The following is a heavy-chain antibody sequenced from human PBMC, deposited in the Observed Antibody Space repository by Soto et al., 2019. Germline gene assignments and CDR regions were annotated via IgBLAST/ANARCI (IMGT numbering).Heavy chain of an antibody. V-gene: IGHV1-3*01. Sequence: QVQLVQSGAEVKKPGASVKVSCKTSGYTFSDFAVHWVRQAPGERPEWMGWIIAGNGGTRYSEKLQGRVTITTDTSARTAYMELSSLRFEDTAVYYCATSMGGFCSGYICYSGYWYFDFWGRGTLVTVSS. J-gene: IGHJ2*01. CDR2: IIAGNGGT. CDR1: GYTFSDFA. CDR3: ATSMGGFCSGYICYSGYWYFDF. D-gene: IGHD2-15*01.